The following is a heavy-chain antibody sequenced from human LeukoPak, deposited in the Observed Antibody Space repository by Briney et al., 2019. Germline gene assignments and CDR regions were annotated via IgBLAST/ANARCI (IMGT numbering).Heavy chain of an antibody. D-gene: IGHD2-2*02. V-gene: IGHV1-69*02. CDR3: ARVGRYCSSTSCYRAWNWFDP. J-gene: IGHJ5*02. Sequence: SVKVSCKASGGTFSSYTISWVRQAPGQGLEWMGRIIPTLGIANYAQKFQGRVTITADKSTSTAYMELSSLRSEDTAVYYCARVGRYCSSTSCYRAWNWFDPWGQGTLVTVSS. CDR2: IIPTLGIA. CDR1: GGTFSSYT.